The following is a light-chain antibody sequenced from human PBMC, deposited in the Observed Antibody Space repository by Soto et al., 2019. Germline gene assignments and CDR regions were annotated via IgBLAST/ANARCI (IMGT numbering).Light chain of an antibody. Sequence: EIVLTQSPGTLSLSPGERATLSCRASQSVASSFLAWYQQKPGQAPRLLIFGTSSRATGIPDMFIGGGSGTDFTLTISRLEPEDFAVYYCQQCGSLPGTFGQGTKVDIK. CDR1: QSVASSF. CDR2: GTS. V-gene: IGKV3-20*01. J-gene: IGKJ1*01. CDR3: QQCGSLPGT.